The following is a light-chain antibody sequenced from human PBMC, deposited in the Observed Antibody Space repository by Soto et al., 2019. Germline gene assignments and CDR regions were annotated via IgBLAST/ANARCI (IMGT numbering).Light chain of an antibody. CDR2: DAF. CDR1: QSVSSY. CDR3: QQRSNWPVT. V-gene: IGKV3-11*01. J-gene: IGKJ5*01. Sequence: EVVLTQSPATLSLSPGERATLSCRASQSVSSYLAWYQQKPGQAPRLLIYDAFNRATGIQARFSGSGSGTDFTLTIISLEPEDFAVYYCQQRSNWPVTFGQGTRLEIK.